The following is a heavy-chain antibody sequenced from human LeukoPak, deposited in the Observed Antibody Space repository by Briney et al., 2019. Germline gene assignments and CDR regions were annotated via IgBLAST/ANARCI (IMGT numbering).Heavy chain of an antibody. Sequence: GGSLRLSCAASGFTFSSYSMNWVRQAPGKGLEWVSSISSSSSYIYYADSVKGRFTTSRDNAKNSLYLQMNSLRAEDTAVYYCAGVYCSGGSTLDDAFDIWGQGTMVTVSS. D-gene: IGHD2-15*01. V-gene: IGHV3-21*01. CDR3: AGVYCSGGSTLDDAFDI. CDR1: GFTFSSYS. CDR2: ISSSSSYI. J-gene: IGHJ3*02.